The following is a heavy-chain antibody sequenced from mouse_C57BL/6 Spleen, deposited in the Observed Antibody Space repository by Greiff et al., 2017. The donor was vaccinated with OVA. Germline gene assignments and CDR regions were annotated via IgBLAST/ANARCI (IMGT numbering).Heavy chain of an antibody. CDR3: AREVESAWFAY. Sequence: EVHLVESGPGLVKPSQSLSLTCSVTGYSITSGYYWNWIRQFPGNKLEWMGYISYDGSNNYNPSLKNRISITRDTSKNQFFLKLNSVTTEDTATYYCAREVESAWFAYWGQGTLVTVSA. CDR2: ISYDGSN. CDR1: GYSITSGYY. J-gene: IGHJ3*01. D-gene: IGHD1-1*02. V-gene: IGHV3-6*01.